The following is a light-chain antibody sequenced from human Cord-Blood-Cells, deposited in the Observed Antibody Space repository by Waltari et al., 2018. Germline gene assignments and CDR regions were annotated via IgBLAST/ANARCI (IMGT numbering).Light chain of an antibody. CDR1: QSVSSSY. J-gene: IGKJ2*01. CDR3: QQYGSSPYT. Sequence: EIVLTQSPGTLSLSPGERATLSCRASQSVSSSYLAWYQQKPGQAPRLLIYGASSRATVIPGRFSGSGSGTDFTLTISRLEPEDFAVYYCQQYGSSPYTFGQGTKLEIK. CDR2: GAS. V-gene: IGKV3-20*01.